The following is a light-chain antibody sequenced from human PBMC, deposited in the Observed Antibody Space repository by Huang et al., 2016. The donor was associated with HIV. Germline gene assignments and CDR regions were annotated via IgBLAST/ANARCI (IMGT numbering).Light chain of an antibody. Sequence: EIVMTQSPAALSVSPGERATLSCRASQSVSSSLAWYQQKPGQAPRRLIYGASTRATGVPARFSGSGSGTEFTLTISSLQSEDYAVYYCQQYINWPPFTFGQGTKLDIK. CDR2: GAS. CDR3: QQYINWPPFT. V-gene: IGKV3-15*01. J-gene: IGKJ2*01. CDR1: QSVSSS.